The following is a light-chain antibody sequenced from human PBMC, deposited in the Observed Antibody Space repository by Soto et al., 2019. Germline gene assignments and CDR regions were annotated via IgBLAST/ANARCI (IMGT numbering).Light chain of an antibody. CDR2: GAS. J-gene: IGKJ5*01. V-gene: IGKV3-20*01. Sequence: EVVMTQSPATLSLSPGERATLSCRASQSVSRDYLAWYHQKPGQAPRLLIYGASSRATGIPDRFSGSGSGTGFTLTISRLEPEDFAVYYCQQYGGSITFGQGTRLEIK. CDR1: QSVSRDY. CDR3: QQYGGSIT.